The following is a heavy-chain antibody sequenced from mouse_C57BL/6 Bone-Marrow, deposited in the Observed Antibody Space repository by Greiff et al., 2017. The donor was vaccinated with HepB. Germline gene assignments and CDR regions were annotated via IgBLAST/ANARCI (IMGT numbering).Heavy chain of an antibody. CDR2: ISLKSDNYAT. Sequence: EVMLVESGGGLVQPGGSMKLSCGASGFTFSNYWMNWVRQSPEKGLEWVAQISLKSDNYATHYAESVKGRFTITSDDSKSRVYLQMNNLRAEDTGIYYCTVPSLPWFAYWGQGTLVTVSA. CDR1: GFTFSNYW. CDR3: TVPSLPWFAY. J-gene: IGHJ3*01. V-gene: IGHV6-3*01. D-gene: IGHD6-2*01.